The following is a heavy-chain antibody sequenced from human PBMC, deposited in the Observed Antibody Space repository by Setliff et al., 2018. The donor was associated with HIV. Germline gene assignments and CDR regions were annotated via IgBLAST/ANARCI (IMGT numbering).Heavy chain of an antibody. CDR2: ISSSGSYI. Sequence: LRLSCEASGFTVIDYALNWVRQAPGKGLEWVSSISSSGSYIYYAASLEGRFTITRDNARNSLYLEMSTLRAEDTALYYCARSRSTRDAFDTWGRGTMVTVS. V-gene: IGHV3-21*01. CDR1: GFTVIDYA. D-gene: IGHD2-2*01. CDR3: ARSRSTRDAFDT. J-gene: IGHJ3*02.